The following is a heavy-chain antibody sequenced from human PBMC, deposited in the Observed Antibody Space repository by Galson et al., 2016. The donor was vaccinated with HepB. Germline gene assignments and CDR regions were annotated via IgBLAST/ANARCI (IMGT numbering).Heavy chain of an antibody. Sequence: SLRLSCAASGFTFDDYGLSWVRQAPGKGLEWVSGINWNGGSTGYADSVKGRFTISRDNSKNTLYLQMNSLRPEDTAVYYCAKDRRYYDSSGYFWEGYYYDGMDVWGQGTTVIVSS. J-gene: IGHJ6*02. CDR1: GFTFDDYG. V-gene: IGHV3-20*04. D-gene: IGHD3-22*01. CDR3: AKDRRYYDSSGYFWEGYYYDGMDV. CDR2: INWNGGST.